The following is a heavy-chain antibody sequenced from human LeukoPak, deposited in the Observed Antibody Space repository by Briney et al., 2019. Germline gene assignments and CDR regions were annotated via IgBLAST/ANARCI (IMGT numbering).Heavy chain of an antibody. J-gene: IGHJ5*02. Sequence: GASVKVSCKASGGTFSSYAISWVRQAPGQGLEWMGGIIPIFGTANYAQKFQGRVTITTDESTSTAYMELSSLRSEDTAVYYCARDPLDSSGYYYHHWFDPWGQGTPVTVSS. D-gene: IGHD3-22*01. CDR3: ARDPLDSSGYYYHHWFDP. CDR2: IIPIFGTA. V-gene: IGHV1-69*05. CDR1: GGTFSSYA.